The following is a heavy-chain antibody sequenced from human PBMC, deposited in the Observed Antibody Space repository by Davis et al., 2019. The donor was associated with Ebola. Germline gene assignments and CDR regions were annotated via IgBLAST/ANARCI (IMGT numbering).Heavy chain of an antibody. V-gene: IGHV4-59*01. D-gene: IGHD3-22*01. Sequence: PSETLSLTCTVSGGSISSYYWSWIRQPPGKGLEWIGYIYYSGSTNYNPSLKSRVTISVDTSKNQFSLKLSSVTAADTAVYYCASYYYDSSGYPEYFQHWGQGTLVTVSS. CDR2: IYYSGST. J-gene: IGHJ1*01. CDR1: GGSISSYY. CDR3: ASYYYDSSGYPEYFQH.